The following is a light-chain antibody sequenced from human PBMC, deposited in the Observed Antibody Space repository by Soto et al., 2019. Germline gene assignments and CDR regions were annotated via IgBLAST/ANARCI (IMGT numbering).Light chain of an antibody. V-gene: IGKV2-30*01. CDR1: QSLVYRDGNTY. J-gene: IGKJ2*01. Sequence: VVMTQSPMSLPVTLGQPASISCTSSQSLVYRDGNTYLNWFHQRPGQPPRRLIYKVSNRDSGVPDRFSGSGSASDVTLKISRVADEDVGLYYCMQGSHWPYAFGQGTKLEIK. CDR3: MQGSHWPYA. CDR2: KVS.